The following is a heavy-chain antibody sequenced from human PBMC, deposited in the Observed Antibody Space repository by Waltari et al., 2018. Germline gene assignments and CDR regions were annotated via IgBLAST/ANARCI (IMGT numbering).Heavy chain of an antibody. V-gene: IGHV3-23*01. CDR2: ISGSGGST. CDR1: GFTFSSYA. Sequence: EVQLLASGGGLVQPGGSLRLSCAASGFTFSSYAMSWVRQAPGKGLEWVSAISGSGGSTYYADSVKGRFTISRDNSKNTLYLQMNSLRAEDTAVYYCAKDNYYGSGSYSYFDYWGQGTLVTVSS. CDR3: AKDNYYGSGSYSYFDY. D-gene: IGHD3-10*01. J-gene: IGHJ4*02.